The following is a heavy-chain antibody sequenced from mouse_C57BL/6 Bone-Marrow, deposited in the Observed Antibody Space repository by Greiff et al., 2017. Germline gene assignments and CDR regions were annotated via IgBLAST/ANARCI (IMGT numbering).Heavy chain of an antibody. CDR2: IDPENGDT. D-gene: IGHD2-3*01. Sequence: VQLKQSGAELVRPGASVKLSCTASGFNIKDDYLHWVKQRPEQGLEWIGWIDPENGDTAYASKFPGKATITAYTSANTAYLQLRSLTSADTAVYYCTTRWLLRGAYWGQGTLVSVSA. CDR1: GFNIKDDY. V-gene: IGHV14-4*01. CDR3: TTRWLLRGAY. J-gene: IGHJ3*01.